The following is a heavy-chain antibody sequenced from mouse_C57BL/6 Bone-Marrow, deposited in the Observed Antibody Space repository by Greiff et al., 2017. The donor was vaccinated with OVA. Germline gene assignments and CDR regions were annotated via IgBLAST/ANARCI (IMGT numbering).Heavy chain of an antibody. CDR3: VGQGGSGYPSYAMDY. D-gene: IGHD3-2*02. CDR2: IRSKSNNYAT. V-gene: IGHV10-1*01. CDR1: GFSFNTYA. Sequence: EAGGGLVQPKGSLKLSCAASGFSFNTYAMNWVRQAPGKGLEWVARIRSKSNNYATYYADSVKDRFTISRDDSESMLYLQMNNLKTEDTAMYYCVGQGGSGYPSYAMDYWGQGTSVTVSS. J-gene: IGHJ4*01.